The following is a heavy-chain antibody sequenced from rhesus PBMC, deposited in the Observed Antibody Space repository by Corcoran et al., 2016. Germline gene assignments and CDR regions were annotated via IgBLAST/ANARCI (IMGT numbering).Heavy chain of an antibody. Sequence: QVQLVQSGAEVKKPGSLVKVSCKASGYTLPYHYMHWVRQPLRQGLVWRGWINPYNGNTKYAQKFQGRVTMTRDTSTSTAYMELSSLRSEDTAVYYCARDGGEDRVRRFDVWGAGVLVTVSS. CDR2: INPYNGNT. J-gene: IGHJ5-1*01. CDR1: GYTLPYHY. V-gene: IGHV1S2*01. D-gene: IGHD1-44*02. CDR3: ARDGGEDRVRRFDV.